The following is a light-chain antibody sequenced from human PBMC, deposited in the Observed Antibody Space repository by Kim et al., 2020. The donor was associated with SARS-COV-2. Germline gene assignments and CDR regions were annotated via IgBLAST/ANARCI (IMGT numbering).Light chain of an antibody. CDR3: QQRSNWYT. Sequence: LSLPPGERATLPCRASQSVSSYLAWYQQKPGQAPRLLIYDASNRATGIPARFSGSGSGTDFTLTISSLEPEDFAVYYCQQRSNWYTFGQGTKLEI. V-gene: IGKV3-11*01. J-gene: IGKJ2*01. CDR1: QSVSSY. CDR2: DAS.